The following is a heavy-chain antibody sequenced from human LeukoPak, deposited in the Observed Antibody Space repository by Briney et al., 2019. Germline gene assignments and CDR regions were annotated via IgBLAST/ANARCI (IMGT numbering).Heavy chain of an antibody. CDR3: ARDRVVCSGGTCSLSGLDV. CDR2: ISAYNGNT. Sequence: ASVKVSCKASGYTFTSYGISWVRQAPGQGLEWMGWISAYNGNTNYAQKLQGRVTMTTDTSTSTAYMELRSLRSDDTAVYYCARDRVVCSGGTCSLSGLDVWGQGTTVTVSS. D-gene: IGHD2-15*01. V-gene: IGHV1-18*01. J-gene: IGHJ6*02. CDR1: GYTFTSYG.